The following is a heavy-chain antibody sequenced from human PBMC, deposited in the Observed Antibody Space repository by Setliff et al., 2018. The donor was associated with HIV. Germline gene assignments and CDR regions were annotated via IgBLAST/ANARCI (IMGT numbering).Heavy chain of an antibody. CDR1: GFTASSNY. CDR3: ARERPYVDIVATIPGAFDI. D-gene: IGHD5-12*01. CDR2: ISSRGSTI. V-gene: IGHV3-11*01. J-gene: IGHJ3*02. Sequence: PGGSLRPSCAASGFTASSNYMSWIRQAPGKGLEWVSYISSRGSTIYYADSAKGRFTISRDNAKNSLYLQMNSLRAEDTAVYYCARERPYVDIVATIPGAFDIWGQGTMVTVSS.